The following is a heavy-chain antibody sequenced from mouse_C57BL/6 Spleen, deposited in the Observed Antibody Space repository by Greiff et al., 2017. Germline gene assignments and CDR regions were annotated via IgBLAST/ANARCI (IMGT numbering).Heavy chain of an antibody. D-gene: IGHD1-1*01. CDR3: ARYGTTVVAKYYFDY. CDR1: GYTFTSYW. Sequence: QVQLKQPGAELVKPGASVKLSCKASGYTFTSYWMHWVKQRPGQGLEWIGMIHPNSGSTNYNEKFKSKATLTVDKSSSTAYMQLSSLTSEDSAVYYCARYGTTVVAKYYFDYWGQGTTLTVSS. CDR2: IHPNSGST. J-gene: IGHJ2*01. V-gene: IGHV1-64*01.